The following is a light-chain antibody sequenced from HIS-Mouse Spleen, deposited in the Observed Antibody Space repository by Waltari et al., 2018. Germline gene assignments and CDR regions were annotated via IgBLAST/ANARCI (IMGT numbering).Light chain of an antibody. J-gene: IGKJ1*01. CDR1: QSISSW. CDR3: QQYNSYPWT. Sequence: DIQMTQSPSTLSASVGDRVTITCRVSQSISSWLAWYQQKPGKAPKLLNYKASSLESGVPSRFSGSGSGTEFTLTISSLQPDDFATYYCQQYNSYPWTFGQGTKVEIK. V-gene: IGKV1-5*03. CDR2: KAS.